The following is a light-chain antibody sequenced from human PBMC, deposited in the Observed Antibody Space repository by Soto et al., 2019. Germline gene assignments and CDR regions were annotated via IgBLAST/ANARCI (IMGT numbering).Light chain of an antibody. CDR1: SSLIGSNT. CDR2: SNN. V-gene: IGLV1-44*01. J-gene: IGLJ1*01. Sequence: QSVLTQPPSASGTPGQRVTISCSGSSSLIGSNTVNWYQQLPGTAPKLLIYSNNQRPSGVPDRFSGSKSGTSASLAISGLQSEGEADYYCAAWDDSLNGHVFGTGTKVTV. CDR3: AAWDDSLNGHV.